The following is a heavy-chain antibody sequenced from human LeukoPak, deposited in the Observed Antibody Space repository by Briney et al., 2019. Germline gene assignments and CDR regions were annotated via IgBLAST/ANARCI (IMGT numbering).Heavy chain of an antibody. CDR2: ISWNSGNI. Sequence: GRSLRLSCAASGFTFDDYAMHWVQQAPGKGLEWVSGISWNSGNIGYADSVKGRFTISRDNAKNSLYLQMNSLRAEDTALYYCAKDIGADSGSYGYYFDYWGQGTLVTVSS. V-gene: IGHV3-9*01. CDR3: AKDIGADSGSYGYYFDY. J-gene: IGHJ4*02. D-gene: IGHD1-26*01. CDR1: GFTFDDYA.